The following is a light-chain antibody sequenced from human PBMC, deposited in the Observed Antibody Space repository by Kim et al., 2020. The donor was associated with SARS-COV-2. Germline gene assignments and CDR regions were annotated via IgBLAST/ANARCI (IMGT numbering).Light chain of an antibody. CDR1: KLGDKY. V-gene: IGLV3-1*01. J-gene: IGLJ3*02. CDR3: QAWDSSGV. CDR2: QDS. Sequence: SYELTQPPSVSVSPGQTASITCSGDKLGDKYACWYQQKPGQSPVLVIYQDSKRPSGIPERFSGSNSRNTATLTISGTQAMDEADYYCQAWDSSGVFGGGTQLTVL.